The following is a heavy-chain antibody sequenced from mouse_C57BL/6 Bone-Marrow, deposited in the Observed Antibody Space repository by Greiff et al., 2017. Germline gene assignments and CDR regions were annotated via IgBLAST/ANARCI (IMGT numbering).Heavy chain of an antibody. CDR3: ARFYLYAMDY. V-gene: IGHV3-3*01. CDR2: TFYSGIT. D-gene: IGHD5-5*01. CDR1: GFSINSDCF. Sequence: VQLKESGPSLVRPSQTLSLTCTVSGFSINSDCFWFWIRQFPGNKLEYIGYTFYSGITYYNHSLESRTYITRDTSKNQFSLKLSSVTTEDTATYDCARFYLYAMDYWGQGTSVTVSS. J-gene: IGHJ4*01.